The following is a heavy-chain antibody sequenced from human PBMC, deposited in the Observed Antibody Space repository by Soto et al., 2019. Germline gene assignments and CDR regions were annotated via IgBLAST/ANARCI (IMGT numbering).Heavy chain of an antibody. CDR2: VFYSGSY. CDR1: GGSIITDTYK. V-gene: IGHV4-39*01. D-gene: IGHD3-3*01. J-gene: IGHJ4*02. CDR3: VRGKGYYGFHDF. Sequence: SETLSLTCRVSGGSIITDTYKWGWVRQSPGKGLEWLGSVFYSGSYSYNPSLKGRITFSVDTSKNQFSLMLTSVTAADTAVYYCVRGKGYYGFHDFWGQGALVTVSS.